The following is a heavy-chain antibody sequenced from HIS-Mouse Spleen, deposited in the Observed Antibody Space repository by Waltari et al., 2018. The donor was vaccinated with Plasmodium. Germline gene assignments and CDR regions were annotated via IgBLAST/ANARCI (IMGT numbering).Heavy chain of an antibody. CDR2: IKEDGSEK. J-gene: IGHJ2*01. CDR1: GFTFSSYW. D-gene: IGHD5-12*01. Sequence: EVQLVESGGGLVQPGGSLRLSCAASGFTFSSYWMSWVRQAPGKGLEWVANIKEDGSEKDYVDSVKGRFTISRDNAKNSLYLQMNSLRAEDTAVYYCARDRRGYWYFDLWGRGTLVTVSS. V-gene: IGHV3-7*01. CDR3: ARDRRGYWYFDL.